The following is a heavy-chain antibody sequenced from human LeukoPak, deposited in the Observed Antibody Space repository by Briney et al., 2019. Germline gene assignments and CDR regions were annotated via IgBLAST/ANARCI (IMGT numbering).Heavy chain of an antibody. Sequence: ASLKVSCKASGYTFIGYHIHWVRQAPGQGVERMGWINPDNDDTKYPQKFQSRVTLTRDTSINTAFMEVHRLRPDDTAIYYCARASYYSDKSAYDYWGQGTLVTVSS. CDR2: INPDNDDT. V-gene: IGHV1-2*02. CDR1: GYTFIGYH. D-gene: IGHD3-22*01. J-gene: IGHJ4*02. CDR3: ARASYYSDKSAYDY.